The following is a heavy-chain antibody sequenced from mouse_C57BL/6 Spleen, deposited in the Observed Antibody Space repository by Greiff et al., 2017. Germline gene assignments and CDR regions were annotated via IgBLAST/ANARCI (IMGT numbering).Heavy chain of an antibody. CDR1: GFSLTSYG. V-gene: IGHV2-2*01. CDR3: ARNVPDGYYAMDY. CDR2: IWSGGST. D-gene: IGHD2-3*01. Sequence: QVQLQQSGPGLVQPSQSLSITCTVSGFSLTSYGVHWVRQSPGKGLEWLGVIWSGGSTDYNAAFISRLSISKDNSKSQVFFQMNSLQADDTAIYYCARNVPDGYYAMDYWGQGTSVTVSS. J-gene: IGHJ4*01.